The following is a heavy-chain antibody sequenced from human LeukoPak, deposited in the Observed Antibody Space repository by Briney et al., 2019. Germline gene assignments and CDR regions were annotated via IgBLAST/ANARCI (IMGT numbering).Heavy chain of an antibody. CDR1: GFTFSSYE. CDR2: ISSSGSTI. CDR3: ARVKAPYYDILTGYLDYYMDV. J-gene: IGHJ6*03. V-gene: IGHV3-48*03. Sequence: PGGSLRLSCAASGFTFSSYEMNWVRQAPGKGLEWVSYISSSGSTIYYADSVKGRFTISRDNAKNSLYLQMNSLRAEDTAVYYCARVKAPYYDILTGYLDYYMDVWGKGTTVTISS. D-gene: IGHD3-9*01.